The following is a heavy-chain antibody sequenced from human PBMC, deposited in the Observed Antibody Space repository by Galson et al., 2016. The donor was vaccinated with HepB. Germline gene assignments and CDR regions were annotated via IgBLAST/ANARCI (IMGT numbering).Heavy chain of an antibody. J-gene: IGHJ4*02. V-gene: IGHV4-4*02. CDR1: GASINSSNW. D-gene: IGHD3-10*01. Sequence: LSLTCAVSGASINSSNWWTWVRQAPEKGLEWIGEIYHSGPTNYNPSLKSRVTISVDKSKNQFSLKLTSVTAADTALYYCAIRGIRGGIRATYFEYWGQGTLVTVSS. CDR3: AIRGIRGGIRATYFEY. CDR2: IYHSGPT.